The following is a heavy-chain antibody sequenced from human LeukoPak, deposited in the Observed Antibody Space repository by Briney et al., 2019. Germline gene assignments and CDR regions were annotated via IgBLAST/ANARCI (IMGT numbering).Heavy chain of an antibody. CDR2: FDPEDGET. CDR3: ATAPYSGSYRVQH. Sequence: EASVKVSCKVSGYTLTELSMHWVRQAPGKGLEWMGGFDPEDGETIYAQKFQGRVTMTEDTSTDTAYMELSSLRSEDTAVYYCATAPYSGSYRVQHWGQGTLVTVSS. CDR1: GYTLTELS. V-gene: IGHV1-24*01. D-gene: IGHD1-26*01. J-gene: IGHJ1*01.